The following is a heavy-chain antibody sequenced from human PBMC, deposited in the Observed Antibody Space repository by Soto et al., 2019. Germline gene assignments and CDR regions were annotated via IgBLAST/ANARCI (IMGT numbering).Heavy chain of an antibody. Sequence: LRLSCAASGFTFSSYAMSWVRQAPGKGLEWVSAISGSGGSTYYADSVKGRFTISRDNSKNTLYLQMNSLRAEDTAVYYCAKANYYDSSGYLYYFDYWGQGTLVTLSS. V-gene: IGHV3-23*01. J-gene: IGHJ4*02. CDR3: AKANYYDSSGYLYYFDY. D-gene: IGHD3-22*01. CDR2: ISGSGGST. CDR1: GFTFSSYA.